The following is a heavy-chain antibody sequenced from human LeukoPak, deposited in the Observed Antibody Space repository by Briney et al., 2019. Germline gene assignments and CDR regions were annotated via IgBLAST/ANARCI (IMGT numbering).Heavy chain of an antibody. CDR3: ARDPAGSGWLSY. J-gene: IGHJ4*02. CDR2: IYSGGST. CDR1: GFTVSSNY. Sequence: GGSLRLSCVASGFTVSSNYMSWVRQAPEKGLEWVSVIYSGGSTYYAGSVKGRFTISRDNSKNTLYLQMNSLRAEDTAVYYCARDPAGSGWLSYWGQGTLVTVSS. V-gene: IGHV3-66*02. D-gene: IGHD6-19*01.